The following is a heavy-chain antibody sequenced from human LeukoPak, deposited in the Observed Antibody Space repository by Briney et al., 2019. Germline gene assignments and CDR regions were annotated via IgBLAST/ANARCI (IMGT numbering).Heavy chain of an antibody. D-gene: IGHD3-9*01. CDR1: GGSISSYY. V-gene: IGHV4-59*01. Sequence: SETLSLTCTVSGGSISSYYWSWIRQPPGKGLEWXXXXYYSGSTNYNPSLKSRVTISVDTFKNQFSLKLSSVTAADTAVYYCARPHYDILTGYFNWFDPWGQGTLVTVSS. CDR3: ARPHYDILTGYFNWFDP. J-gene: IGHJ5*02. CDR2: XYYSGST.